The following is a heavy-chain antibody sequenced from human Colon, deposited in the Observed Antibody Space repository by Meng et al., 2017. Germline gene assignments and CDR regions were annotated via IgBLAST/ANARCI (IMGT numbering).Heavy chain of an antibody. CDR3: ARHGGWHFDY. CDR1: GGSISSSNY. D-gene: IGHD6-19*01. CDR2: IYLSGSP. Sequence: GSLRLSCAVSGGSISSSNYWSWVRQPPGKGLEWIGQIYLSGSPSYNPSLESRVTISVDKSKNQLSLRLTSVTAADTAIYYCARHGGWHFDYWGQGTLVTCAS. J-gene: IGHJ4*02. V-gene: IGHV4-4*02.